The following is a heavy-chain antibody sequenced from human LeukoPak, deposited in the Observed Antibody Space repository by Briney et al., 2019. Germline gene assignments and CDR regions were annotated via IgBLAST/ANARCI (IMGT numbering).Heavy chain of an antibody. CDR2: IYHSGST. CDR1: GGSISSSNW. CDR3: ARAGIAAAGNFDY. Sequence: PSETLSLTCAVSGGSISSSNWRSWVRQPPGKGLEWIGEIYHSGSTNYNPSLKSRVTISVDKSKNQFSLKLSSVTAADTAVYYCARAGIAAAGNFDYWGQGTLVTVSS. D-gene: IGHD6-13*01. J-gene: IGHJ4*02. V-gene: IGHV4-4*02.